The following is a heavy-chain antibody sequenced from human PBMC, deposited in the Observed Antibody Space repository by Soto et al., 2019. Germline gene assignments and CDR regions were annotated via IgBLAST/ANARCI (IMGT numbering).Heavy chain of an antibody. CDR1: GFTFSSYS. CDR2: ISSSSSTI. CDR3: AGGAYLNWFDP. V-gene: IGHV3-48*01. Sequence: PGGSLRLSCAASGFTFSSYSMNWVRQAPGKGLEWVSYISSSSSTIYYADSVKGRFTISRDNAKNSLYLQMNSLRAEDTAVYYCAGGAYLNWFDPWGQGTLVTVSS. J-gene: IGHJ5*02.